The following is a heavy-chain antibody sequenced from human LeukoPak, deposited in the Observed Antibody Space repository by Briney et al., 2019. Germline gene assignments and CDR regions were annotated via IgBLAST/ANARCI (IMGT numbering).Heavy chain of an antibody. J-gene: IGHJ4*02. CDR2: INPNSGGT. D-gene: IGHD3-10*01. CDR3: ARAGRGGPVRGVSYGDY. V-gene: IGHV1-2*02. CDR1: GGTFSSYA. Sequence: ASVKVSCKASGGTFSSYAISWVRQAPGQGLEWMGWINPNSGGTNYAQKFQGRVTMTRDTSISTAYMELSRLRSDDTAVYYCARAGRGGPVRGVSYGDYWGQGTLVTVSS.